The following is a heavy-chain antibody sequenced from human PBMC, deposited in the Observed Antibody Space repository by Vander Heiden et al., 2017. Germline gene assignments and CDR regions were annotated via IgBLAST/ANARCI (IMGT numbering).Heavy chain of an antibody. CDR3: ARGRYSSSWYHYYGMDV. J-gene: IGHJ6*02. Sequence: QVQLVQSGAEVKKPGASVKVSCKASGYTFTSSDINWVRQATGQGLEWMGWMNPNSGNTGYAQKFQGRVTMTRNTSISTAYMELSSLRSEDTAVYYCARGRYSSSWYHYYGMDVWGQGTTVTVSS. D-gene: IGHD6-13*01. CDR1: GYTFTSSD. CDR2: MNPNSGNT. V-gene: IGHV1-8*01.